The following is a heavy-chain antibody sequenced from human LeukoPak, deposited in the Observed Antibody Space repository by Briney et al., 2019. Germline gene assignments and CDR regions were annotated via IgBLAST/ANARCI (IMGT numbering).Heavy chain of an antibody. D-gene: IGHD2-8*01. CDR2: IYSGGKT. J-gene: IGHJ6*03. Sequence: PGGSLRLSCTVSGFTVSSNSWSWVRQAPGKGLEWVSFIYSGGKTHSSDSVKGRFTISRDNAKNPLYLQMNSLRAEDTAVYYCARDRGGTLMVYTRRKDYYYMDVWGKGTTVIVSS. CDR1: GFTVSSNS. CDR3: ARDRGGTLMVYTRRKDYYYMDV. V-gene: IGHV3-53*01.